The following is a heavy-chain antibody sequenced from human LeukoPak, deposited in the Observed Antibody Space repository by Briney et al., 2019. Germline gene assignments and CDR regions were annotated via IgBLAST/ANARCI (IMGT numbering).Heavy chain of an antibody. J-gene: IGHJ3*02. Sequence: SETLSLTCTVSGGSISSYYWSWIRQPPGKGLEWIGYIYYRGSTNYNPSLKSRVTISVDTSKNQFSLKLSSVAAADTAVYYCARVEDIVVVPAAIPTGAFDIWGQGTMVTVSS. CDR2: IYYRGST. CDR3: ARVEDIVVVPAAIPTGAFDI. CDR1: GGSISSYY. D-gene: IGHD2-2*01. V-gene: IGHV4-59*01.